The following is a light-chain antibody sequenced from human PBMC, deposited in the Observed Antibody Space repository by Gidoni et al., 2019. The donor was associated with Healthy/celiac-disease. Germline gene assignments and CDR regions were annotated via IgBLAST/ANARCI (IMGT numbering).Light chain of an antibody. Sequence: DIQLTQPPSSLSASVGDRVTITGRASQISSSYLNWYQQKPGKAPKLLIYAAASLQSGVPSRFSGSGSVTDFTLTISSLQPEDFTTYYFQHRYSTPPYTFXQXTKLESK. CDR2: AAA. J-gene: IGKJ2*01. CDR1: QISSSY. CDR3: QHRYSTPPYT. V-gene: IGKV1-39*01.